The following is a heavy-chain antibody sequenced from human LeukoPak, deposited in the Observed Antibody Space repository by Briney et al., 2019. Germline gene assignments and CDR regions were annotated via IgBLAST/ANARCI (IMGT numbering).Heavy chain of an antibody. CDR3: ARRLYIVRGAFDI. V-gene: IGHV3-53*01. CDR2: IYSGGTT. D-gene: IGHD2/OR15-2a*01. J-gene: IGHJ3*02. Sequence: GGSLRLSCAASGFTVSSNYINWVRQAPGKGLEWVSLIYSGGTTYYADSVKGRFTISRDNSKNTVHLQMDNLRAEDTAMYFCARRLYIVRGAFDIWGQGTMDTVSS. CDR1: GFTVSSNY.